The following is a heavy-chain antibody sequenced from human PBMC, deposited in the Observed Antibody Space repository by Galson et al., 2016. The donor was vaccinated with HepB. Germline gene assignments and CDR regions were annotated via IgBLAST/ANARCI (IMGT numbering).Heavy chain of an antibody. V-gene: IGHV3-30*14. Sequence: SLRLSCAASGFSFISYAMHWVRQAPGKGLEWVALMSHAGGNKQYADSVKGRFTISRDNSKNTLYLQMNSLRAEDTAVYYCATSPAEGYWGQGTLVTVSS. CDR3: ATSPAEGY. CDR1: GFSFISYA. D-gene: IGHD6-13*01. CDR2: MSHAGGNK. J-gene: IGHJ4*02.